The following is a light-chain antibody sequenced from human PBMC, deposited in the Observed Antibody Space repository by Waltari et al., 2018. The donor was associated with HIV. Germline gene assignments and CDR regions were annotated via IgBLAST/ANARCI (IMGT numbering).Light chain of an antibody. CDR2: WAS. J-gene: IGKJ1*01. CDR3: QQYYHTLWT. V-gene: IGKV4-1*01. Sequence: DIVMTQSPDSLAVSLGERATINCKSSQSLLYSTKNQTFLAWYQQKPRQPPKLLIYWASVRGSGVPYRFSASGSETDFTLTINSLQAEDVALYYCQQYYHTLWTFGRGTKVEIK. CDR1: QSLLYSTKNQTF.